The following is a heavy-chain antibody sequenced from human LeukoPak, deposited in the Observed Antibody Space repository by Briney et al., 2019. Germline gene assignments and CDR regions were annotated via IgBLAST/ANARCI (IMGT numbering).Heavy chain of an antibody. Sequence: SETLSLTCTVSGDSISSGDYSWGWIRQPSGKGLEWIGYIFHTGNSYCNPSLRSRVTISVDRPRNQFSLRLTSVTAADTAVYYCARELWFVNAPGSWLDPWGPGTLVAVSS. CDR3: ARELWFVNAPGSWLDP. J-gene: IGHJ5*02. D-gene: IGHD3-10*01. CDR2: IFHTGNS. CDR1: GDSISSGDYS. V-gene: IGHV4-30-2*01.